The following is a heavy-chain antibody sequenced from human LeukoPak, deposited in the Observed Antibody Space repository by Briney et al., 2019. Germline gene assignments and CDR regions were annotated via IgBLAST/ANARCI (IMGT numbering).Heavy chain of an antibody. CDR3: ARDISARTTDPSGATFLDY. V-gene: IGHV3-30-3*01. Sequence: GGSLRLSCAASGFTFGAYAIHWVRQAPGKGLEWVAVISYDGTEKFYADSLKGRFTISRDNSNNILFLHVSSLRIEDTAVYYCARDISARTTDPSGATFLDYWGQGTLVTVSS. CDR1: GFTFGAYA. J-gene: IGHJ4*02. CDR2: ISYDGTEK. D-gene: IGHD6-6*01.